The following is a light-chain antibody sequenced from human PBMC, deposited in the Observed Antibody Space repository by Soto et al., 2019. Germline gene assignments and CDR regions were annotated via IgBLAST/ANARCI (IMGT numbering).Light chain of an antibody. J-gene: IGKJ2*01. CDR1: QTITTH. CDR3: QQSLTIPYT. Sequence: DIQITQSPSSLSASVRDRVTITCRASQTITTHLNWYQQKPGKAPKLLIYAASTLQSGVPSRFSGSGSGTDFTLTINSLQPDDFATYYCQQSLTIPYTFGQGTKLEIK. V-gene: IGKV1-39*01. CDR2: AAS.